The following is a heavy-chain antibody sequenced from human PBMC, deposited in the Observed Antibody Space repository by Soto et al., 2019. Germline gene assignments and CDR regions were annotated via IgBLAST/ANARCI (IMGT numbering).Heavy chain of an antibody. CDR2: IYYSGST. CDR1: GGSISSYY. CDR3: ARVQHDYSNYYHNYYGMDV. Sequence: SETLSLTCTVSGGSISSYYWSWIRQPPGKGLEWIGYIYYSGSTNYNPSLKSRVTISVDTSKNQFSLKLSSVTAADTAVYYCARVQHDYSNYYHNYYGMDVWGQGTTVTVSS. J-gene: IGHJ6*02. V-gene: IGHV4-59*01. D-gene: IGHD4-4*01.